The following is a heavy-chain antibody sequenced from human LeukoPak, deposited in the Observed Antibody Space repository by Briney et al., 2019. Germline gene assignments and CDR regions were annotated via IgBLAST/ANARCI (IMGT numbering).Heavy chain of an antibody. CDR3: ARDLSIMVGYYDSSGYYYFDY. Sequence: WASVKVSCKASGYIFTDYYMHWVRQAPGQALGWMGRINPNSGGTNYAQKFQGRVTMTRDTSISTAYTELSSLRSEDTATYYCARDLSIMVGYYDSSGYYYFDYWGQGTLVTVSS. CDR1: GYIFTDYY. V-gene: IGHV1/OR15-1*02. D-gene: IGHD3-22*01. CDR2: INPNSGGT. J-gene: IGHJ4*02.